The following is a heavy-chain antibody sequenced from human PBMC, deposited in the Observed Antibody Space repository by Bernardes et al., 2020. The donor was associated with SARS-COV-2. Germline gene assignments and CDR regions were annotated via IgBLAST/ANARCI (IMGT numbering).Heavy chain of an antibody. CDR1: GFRFSNYW. CDR3: AREVPFGYNYLDR. V-gene: IGHV3-7*01. Sequence: GGSLRLSCAASGFRFSNYWTSWVRQAPGKGLEWVANINKGGTKTAHMDSVKGRFTISRDNAKNSLYLQMNSLRAEDTAVYYCAREVPFGYNYLDRWDQGTLVTVTS. CDR2: INKGGTKT. J-gene: IGHJ4*02. D-gene: IGHD3-22*01.